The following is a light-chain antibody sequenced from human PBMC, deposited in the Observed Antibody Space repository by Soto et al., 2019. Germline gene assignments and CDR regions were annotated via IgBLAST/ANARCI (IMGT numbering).Light chain of an antibody. Sequence: IQLTQSPSSLSASVGDRVTITCRASQDIAIYLAWYQQKPGEAPKLLIYAASTLYGGVPSRFSGSGSGTDFALTITSLQAEDFATYYCQHLRLYPSTFGGGTKWISN. V-gene: IGKV1-9*01. CDR3: QHLRLYPST. CDR1: QDIAIY. CDR2: AAS. J-gene: IGKJ4*01.